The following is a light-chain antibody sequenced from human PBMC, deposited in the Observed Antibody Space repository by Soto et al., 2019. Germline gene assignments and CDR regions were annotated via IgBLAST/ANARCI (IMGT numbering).Light chain of an antibody. CDR3: QQYYSTPRT. Sequence: DIVMTQSPDSLAVSLGERATINCKSSQSVLYSSNNKDYLAWYQQKPGQPPKLLIYWASTRDSGVPDRFSGSGSGTDFTLTISSLQAEDVEVYYCQQYYSTPRTFGQGTKVEIK. V-gene: IGKV4-1*01. CDR2: WAS. CDR1: QSVLYSSNNKDY. J-gene: IGKJ1*01.